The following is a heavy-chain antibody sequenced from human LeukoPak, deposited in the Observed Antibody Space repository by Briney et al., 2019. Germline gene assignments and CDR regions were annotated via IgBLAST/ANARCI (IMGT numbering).Heavy chain of an antibody. CDR2: ISAYNGNT. CDR1: GYTFTSYG. J-gene: IGHJ3*02. CDR3: ARDLHNIVVVPAAIPDAFDI. D-gene: IGHD2-2*01. Sequence: ASVKVSCKASGYTFTSYGISWVRQAPGQGLEWMGWISAYNGNTNYAQKLQGRVTMTTDTSTSTAYMELRSLRPDDTAVYYCARDLHNIVVVPAAIPDAFDIWGQGTMVTVSS. V-gene: IGHV1-18*01.